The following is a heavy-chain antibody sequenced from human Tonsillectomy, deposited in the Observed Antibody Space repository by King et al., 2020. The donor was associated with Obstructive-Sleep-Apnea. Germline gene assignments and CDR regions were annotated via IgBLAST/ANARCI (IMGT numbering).Heavy chain of an antibody. CDR2: ISGSSSTI. Sequence: VQLVESGGGLVQPGGSLRLSCAASGFTFSTYNLNWVRQAPGKGLEWVSYISGSSSTIYYADSVKGRFTISRDNTKNSLYLQMNSLRAEDTAVYYCAREGYCSSPSCYGPDVFAIWGQGTMVTVSS. J-gene: IGHJ3*02. CDR3: AREGYCSSPSCYGPDVFAI. V-gene: IGHV3-48*04. CDR1: GFTFSTYN. D-gene: IGHD2-2*01.